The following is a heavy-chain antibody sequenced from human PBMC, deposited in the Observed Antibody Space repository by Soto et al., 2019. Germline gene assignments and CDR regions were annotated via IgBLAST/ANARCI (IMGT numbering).Heavy chain of an antibody. CDR2: ISAYNGNT. D-gene: IGHD3-22*01. CDR3: AREVQYDSGGYHELQN. V-gene: IGHV1-18*01. Sequence: VQLVQSGAEVKKPGASVKVSCKASGYTFNNYGITWVRQAPGQGLEWLGRISAYNGNTNYAQNLHVRMTLTTDTSTATAYMELRSLRSDDTAVYYCAREVQYDSGGYHELQNWGQGTLVTVSS. J-gene: IGHJ1*01. CDR1: GYTFNNYG.